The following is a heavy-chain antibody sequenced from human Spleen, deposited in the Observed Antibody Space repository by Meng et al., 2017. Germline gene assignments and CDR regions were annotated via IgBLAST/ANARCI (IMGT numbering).Heavy chain of an antibody. V-gene: IGHV1-69*02. D-gene: IGHD3-16*01. Sequence: QVQRVEFGCGVKKPGSSVKVSCKASGATFSSYTINWVRLAPGQGLEWMGRIIPILGITNYAQKFQGRFTITAEKSTSTIDMDLSSLRSEDTAIYYCSRGTSLGSQDFWGQGTLVTVSS. J-gene: IGHJ4*02. CDR1: GATFSSYT. CDR2: IIPILGIT. CDR3: SRGTSLGSQDF.